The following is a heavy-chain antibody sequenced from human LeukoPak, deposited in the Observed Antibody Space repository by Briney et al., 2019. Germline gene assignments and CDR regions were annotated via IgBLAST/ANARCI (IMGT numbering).Heavy chain of an antibody. Sequence: GGSLRLSCAASGFTFSSYAMSWVRQAPGKGLEWVSGISGSGANTYYADSVKGRFTISRDNSKNTLYLQMNSLRAEDTAVYYCAKGDVAVAGIYYYYGMDVWGQGTTVTVSS. J-gene: IGHJ6*02. V-gene: IGHV3-23*01. CDR2: ISGSGANT. CDR1: GFTFSSYA. CDR3: AKGDVAVAGIYYYYGMDV. D-gene: IGHD6-19*01.